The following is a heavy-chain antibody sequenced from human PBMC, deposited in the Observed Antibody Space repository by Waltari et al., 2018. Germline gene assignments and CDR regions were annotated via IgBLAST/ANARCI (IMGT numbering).Heavy chain of an antibody. CDR3: ARERPGTTGWFDP. D-gene: IGHD1-1*01. Sequence: QVQLQESGPGLVKPSQTLSLTCTVSGGSISSGDYYWSWIRQPPGKGLEWIGYIYYSGSTYYNPSLKSRVTISVDTSKNQFSLKLRSVTAADTAVYYCARERPGTTGWFDPWGQGTLVTVSS. J-gene: IGHJ5*02. CDR1: GGSISSGDYY. V-gene: IGHV4-30-4*08. CDR2: IYYSGST.